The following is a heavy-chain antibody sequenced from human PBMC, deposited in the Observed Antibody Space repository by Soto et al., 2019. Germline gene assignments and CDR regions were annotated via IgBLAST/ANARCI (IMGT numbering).Heavy chain of an antibody. D-gene: IGHD3-3*01. V-gene: IGHV1-3*01. Sequence: ASVKVSCKASGYTFTSYAMHWVRQAPGQRLEWMGWINAGNGNTKYSQKFQGRVTITRDKSASTAYMELSSLRSEDTAVYYCARAPYYDFWSGYYTGWYFDYWGQGTLVTVS. J-gene: IGHJ4*02. CDR2: INAGNGNT. CDR1: GYTFTSYA. CDR3: ARAPYYDFWSGYYTGWYFDY.